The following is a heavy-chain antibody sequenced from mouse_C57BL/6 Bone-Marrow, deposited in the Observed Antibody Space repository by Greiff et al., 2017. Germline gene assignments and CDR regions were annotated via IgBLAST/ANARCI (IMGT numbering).Heavy chain of an antibody. Sequence: EVKLVESGGGLVQPKGSLKLSCAASGFSFNTYAMNWVRQAPGKGLEWVARIRSKSNNYATYYADSVKDRFTISRDDSESMLYLQMNNLKTEDTAMYYCVRPTAQARFYAMDYWGQGTSVTVSS. CDR3: VRPTAQARFYAMDY. J-gene: IGHJ4*01. CDR2: IRSKSNNYAT. D-gene: IGHD3-2*02. V-gene: IGHV10-1*01. CDR1: GFSFNTYA.